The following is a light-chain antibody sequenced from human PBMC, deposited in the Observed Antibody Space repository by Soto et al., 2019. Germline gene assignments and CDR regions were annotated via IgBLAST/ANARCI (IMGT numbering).Light chain of an antibody. V-gene: IGKV1-12*01. CDR1: QDIGNW. Sequence: DLKVTQSPPSMAASVGDRVTITCRASQDIGNWMTWYQQKPGKAPKLLIYSASTLVRGVPSRFSGSGSGTEFTLTISGLQPEDSLTYYCQQAKSFPITVGQGTRLEIK. J-gene: IGKJ5*01. CDR2: SAS. CDR3: QQAKSFPIT.